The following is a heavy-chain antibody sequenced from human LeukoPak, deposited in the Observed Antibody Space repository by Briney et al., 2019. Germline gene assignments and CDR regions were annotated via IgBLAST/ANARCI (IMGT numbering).Heavy chain of an antibody. D-gene: IGHD6-6*01. CDR2: IYYSGST. CDR1: GGSVSRGSYY. Sequence: SETLSLTCTVSGGSVSRGSYYWSWIRQPPGKGLEWIGYIYYSGSTNYNPSLKSRVTISVDTSKNQFSLKLSSVTAADTAVYYCARDIAAHPGAFDYWGQGTLVTVSS. V-gene: IGHV4-61*01. J-gene: IGHJ4*02. CDR3: ARDIAAHPGAFDY.